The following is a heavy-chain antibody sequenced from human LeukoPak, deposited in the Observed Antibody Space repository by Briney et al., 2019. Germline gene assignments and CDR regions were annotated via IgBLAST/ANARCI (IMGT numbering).Heavy chain of an antibody. D-gene: IGHD6-13*01. CDR3: ARDGIQAAAGTGDGDY. Sequence: GGSLRLSCAASGFTFSSYSMNWVRQAPGKGLEWVSYISSSSSTIYYADSVKGRFTISRDNAKNSLYLQMNSLRAEDTAVYYCARDGIQAAAGTGDGDYWGQGTLVTVSS. J-gene: IGHJ4*02. CDR2: ISSSSSTI. CDR1: GFTFSSYS. V-gene: IGHV3-48*04.